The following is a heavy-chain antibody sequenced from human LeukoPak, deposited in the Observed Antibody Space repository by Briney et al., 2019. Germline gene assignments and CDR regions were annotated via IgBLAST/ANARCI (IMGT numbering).Heavy chain of an antibody. CDR1: GGSISSYY. CDR2: IYYSGST. Sequence: SETLSLTCTVSGGSISSYYWSWIRQPPGKGLEWIGYIYYSGSTNYNPSLKSRVTISVDTSKNQFSLKLSSVTAADTAVYYCARGGRDGYKWPYDYWGQGTLVTVSS. D-gene: IGHD3-16*01. CDR3: ARGGRDGYKWPYDY. V-gene: IGHV4-59*08. J-gene: IGHJ4*02.